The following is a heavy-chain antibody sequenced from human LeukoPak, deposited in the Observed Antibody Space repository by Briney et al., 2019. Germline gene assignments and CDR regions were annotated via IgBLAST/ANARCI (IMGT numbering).Heavy chain of an antibody. Sequence: AMSGSGGSTYYADSVKGRFTISRDNSKNTLYLQMNSLRAEDTAVYYCAKEGNYYYYYYYGMDVWGQGTTVTVSS. CDR3: AKEGNYYYYYYYGMDV. V-gene: IGHV3-23*01. J-gene: IGHJ6*02. CDR2: MSGSGGST. D-gene: IGHD1-7*01.